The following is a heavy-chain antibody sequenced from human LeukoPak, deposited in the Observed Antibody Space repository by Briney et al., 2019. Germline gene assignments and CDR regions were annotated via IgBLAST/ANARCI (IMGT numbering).Heavy chain of an antibody. CDR2: MNPNSGNT. Sequence: ASVKVSCKASGYTFTSYDINWVRQATGQGLEWMGWMNPNSGNTGYAQKFQGRVTITRNTSISTAYMELSSLRSEDTAVYYCARDPGFTEGWFDPWGQGTLVTVSS. J-gene: IGHJ5*02. CDR3: ARDPGFTEGWFDP. D-gene: IGHD3-9*01. V-gene: IGHV1-8*03. CDR1: GYTFTSYD.